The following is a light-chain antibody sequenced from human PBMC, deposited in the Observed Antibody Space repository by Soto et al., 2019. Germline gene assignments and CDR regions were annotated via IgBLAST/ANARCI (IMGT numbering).Light chain of an antibody. CDR3: QQYNNWLTWT. V-gene: IGKV3-20*01. J-gene: IGKJ1*01. Sequence: EIVLTQSPGTLSLSPGERATLSCRASQSFNSIYLAWYQQKPGQAPRLLIYGASSRATGIPDRFSGSGSGTEFTLTISSLQSEDFAVYYCQQYNNWLTWTFGQGTKVDSK. CDR1: QSFNSIY. CDR2: GAS.